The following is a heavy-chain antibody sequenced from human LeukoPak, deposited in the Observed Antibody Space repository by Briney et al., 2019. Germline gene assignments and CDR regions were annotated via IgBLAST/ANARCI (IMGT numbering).Heavy chain of an antibody. Sequence: PGGSLRLSCVASGFSFSTYWMHWVRQAPGKGLEWVSRINGDGSSTSYADSVKGRFTISRDNAKNTVYLQMNSLRAEDTAVYYCARVDARWGQGTLVTVSS. CDR2: INGDGSST. CDR1: GFSFSTYW. V-gene: IGHV3-74*01. CDR3: ARVDAR. J-gene: IGHJ4*02. D-gene: IGHD6-6*01.